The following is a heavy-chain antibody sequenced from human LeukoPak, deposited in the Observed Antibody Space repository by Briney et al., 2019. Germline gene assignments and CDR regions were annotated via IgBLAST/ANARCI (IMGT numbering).Heavy chain of an antibody. Sequence: GGSLRLSCAASGITVSSNYMTWVRQAPGKGLEWVSSISSGGTDIHYADSVKGRFTISRDNAKNALYLQMNSLKAEDTAVYYCARDAYFVGTGSFDYWGQGAQVTVSS. CDR1: GITVSSNY. D-gene: IGHD3-10*01. CDR2: ISSGGTDI. CDR3: ARDAYFVGTGSFDY. V-gene: IGHV3-21*06. J-gene: IGHJ4*02.